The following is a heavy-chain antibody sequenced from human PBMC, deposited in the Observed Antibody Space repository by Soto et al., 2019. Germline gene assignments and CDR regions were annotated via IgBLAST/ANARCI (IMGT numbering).Heavy chain of an antibody. CDR1: EFTFRNYG. CDR2: IWYDGSNK. D-gene: IGHD5-12*01. J-gene: IGHJ4*02. Sequence: QVQLVESGGGVVQPGRSLRLSCAASEFTFRNYGMHWVRQAPGKGLEWMAVIWYDGSNKYYADSVKGRFTISRDNSKKTLYLQMNSLRDEDTAVYYCARGRDGYNPDYWGQGTLVTVSS. V-gene: IGHV3-33*01. CDR3: ARGRDGYNPDY.